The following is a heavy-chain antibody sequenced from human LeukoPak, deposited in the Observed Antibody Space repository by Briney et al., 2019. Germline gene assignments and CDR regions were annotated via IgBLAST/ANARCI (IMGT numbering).Heavy chain of an antibody. D-gene: IGHD6-13*01. V-gene: IGHV5-51*01. CDR1: GYRFTNYW. CDR3: ASSIAATCFDY. J-gene: IGHJ4*02. Sequence: GESLKISCKGSGYRFTNYWIGWVRQMPGKGLEWMGIIYPGDSDTRYSPSFQGQVTISADKSISTAYLQWSSLKASDTAMYYCASSIAATCFDYWGRGTLVTVSS. CDR2: IYPGDSDT.